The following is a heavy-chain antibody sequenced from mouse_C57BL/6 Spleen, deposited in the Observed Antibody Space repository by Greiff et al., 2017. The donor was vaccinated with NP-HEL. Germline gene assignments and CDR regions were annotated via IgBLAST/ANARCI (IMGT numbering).Heavy chain of an antibody. Sequence: DVMLVESGGGLVQPKGSLKLSCAASGFTFNTYAMHWVRQAPGKGLEWVARIRSKSSNYATYYADSVKDRFTISRDDSQSMLYLQMNNLKTEDTAMYYCVRDPRPGSSLWYFDVWGTGTTVTVSS. V-gene: IGHV10-3*01. CDR1: GFTFNTYA. CDR2: IRSKSSNYAT. J-gene: IGHJ1*03. D-gene: IGHD1-1*01. CDR3: VRDPRPGSSLWYFDV.